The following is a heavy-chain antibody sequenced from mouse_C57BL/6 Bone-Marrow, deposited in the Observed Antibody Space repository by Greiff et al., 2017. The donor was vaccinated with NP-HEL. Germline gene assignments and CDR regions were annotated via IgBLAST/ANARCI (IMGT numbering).Heavy chain of an antibody. V-gene: IGHV1-64*01. D-gene: IGHD1-1*01. CDR2: IHPNSGST. J-gene: IGHJ3*01. CDR1: GYTFTSYW. CDR3: ARWDYGSSRFAY. Sequence: QVQLQQPGAELVKPGASVKLSCKASGYTFTSYWMHWVKQRPGQGLEWIGMIHPNSGSTNYNEKFKSKATLTVDKSSSTAYMQLSSLTSEDSAVYYCARWDYGSSRFAYWGQGTLVTVSA.